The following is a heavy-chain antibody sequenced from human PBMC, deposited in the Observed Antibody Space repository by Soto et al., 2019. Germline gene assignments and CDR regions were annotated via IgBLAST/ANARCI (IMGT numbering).Heavy chain of an antibody. CDR1: GFTFSSYA. J-gene: IGHJ4*02. Sequence: GGSLRLSCAASGFTFSSYAMHWVRQAPGKGLEWVAVISYDGSNKYYADSVKGRFTISRDNSKNTLYLQMNSLRAEDTAVYYCARDDPNYYGSGSYLREPDYWGQGTLVTVSS. CDR3: ARDDPNYYGSGSYLREPDY. D-gene: IGHD3-10*01. V-gene: IGHV3-30-3*01. CDR2: ISYDGSNK.